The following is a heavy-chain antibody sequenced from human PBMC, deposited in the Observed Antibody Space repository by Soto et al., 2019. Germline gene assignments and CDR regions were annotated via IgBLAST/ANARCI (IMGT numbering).Heavy chain of an antibody. CDR2: IKQDGSEK. CDR1: GFTFSSDW. J-gene: IGHJ4*02. Sequence: AGSLRLFCAASGFTFSSDWMSWVRQARGKGLEGVANIKQDGSEKYYVDSVKGRSTISRDNAKNSLYLQMNSLRAEDTAVYYCARGSGGWSGYFDYWGQGTLVTVSS. D-gene: IGHD6-19*01. V-gene: IGHV3-7*01. CDR3: ARGSGGWSGYFDY.